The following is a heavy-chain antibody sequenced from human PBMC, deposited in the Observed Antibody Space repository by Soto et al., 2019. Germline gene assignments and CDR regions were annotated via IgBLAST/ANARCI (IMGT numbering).Heavy chain of an antibody. V-gene: IGHV4-4*02. CDR2: ILHSGST. CDR1: GASISSSNW. D-gene: IGHD2-2*01. CDR3: ARVLQGYSGTSCYLDI. Sequence: QVQLQESGPGLAKPSGTLSLTCAVSGASISSSNWWNWVRQAPGKGLEWIGEILHSGSTNYNPSLKSRVTISVDKSKNQFSLRLSSVTAADTAVYYCARVLQGYSGTSCYLDIWGQGTMVTASA. J-gene: IGHJ3*02.